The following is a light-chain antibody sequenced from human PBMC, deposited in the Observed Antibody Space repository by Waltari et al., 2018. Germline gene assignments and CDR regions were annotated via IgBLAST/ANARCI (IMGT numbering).Light chain of an antibody. CDR3: QQANTFPFT. J-gene: IGKJ5*01. CDR1: QGLGRW. V-gene: IGKV1-12*01. CDR2: AAS. Sequence: DIQMTQSPSSVSASVGYRVTITCRASQGLGRWLAWYQQKPGKAPKFLIYAASSLQSGVPSRFSGSGSGTDFTLTINSLQPEDFATYYCQQANTFPFTFGQGTRLEIK.